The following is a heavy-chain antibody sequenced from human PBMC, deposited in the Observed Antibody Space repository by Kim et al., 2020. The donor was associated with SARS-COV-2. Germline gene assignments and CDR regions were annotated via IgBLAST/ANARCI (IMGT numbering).Heavy chain of an antibody. CDR2: IIPILGIA. CDR1: GGTFSSYA. V-gene: IGHV1-69*04. J-gene: IGHJ4*02. CDR3: ATEGGWSSSWN. D-gene: IGHD6-13*01. Sequence: SVKVSCKASGGTFSSYAISWVRQAPGQGLEWMGRIIPILGIANYAQKFQGRVTITADKSTSTAYMELSSLRSEDTAVYYCATEGGWSSSWNWGQGTLVTVSS.